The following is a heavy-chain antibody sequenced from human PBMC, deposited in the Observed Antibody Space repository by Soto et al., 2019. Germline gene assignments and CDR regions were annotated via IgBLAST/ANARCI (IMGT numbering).Heavy chain of an antibody. CDR1: GFTFSSYG. Sequence: GGSLRLSCAASGFTFSSYGMHWVRQAPGKGLEWVAVIWYDGSNKYYAGSVKGRFTISRDNSKNTLYLQMNSLRAEDTAVYYCARDRGLYSSSHEVQDYWGQGTLVTVSS. CDR3: ARDRGLYSSSHEVQDY. V-gene: IGHV3-33*01. J-gene: IGHJ4*02. D-gene: IGHD6-6*01. CDR2: IWYDGSNK.